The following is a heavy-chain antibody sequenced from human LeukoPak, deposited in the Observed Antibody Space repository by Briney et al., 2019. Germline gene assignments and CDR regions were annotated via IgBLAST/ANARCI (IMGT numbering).Heavy chain of an antibody. CDR2: ISSSGSTI. V-gene: IGHV3-48*03. Sequence: GGSLRLSCAASGITFSSYEMNWVRQAPGKGLEWVSYISSSGSTIYYADSVKGRFTISRDNAKNSLYLQMNSLRAEDTAVYYCARDRYFDWLFDYWGQGTLVTVSS. J-gene: IGHJ4*02. D-gene: IGHD3-9*01. CDR3: ARDRYFDWLFDY. CDR1: GITFSSYE.